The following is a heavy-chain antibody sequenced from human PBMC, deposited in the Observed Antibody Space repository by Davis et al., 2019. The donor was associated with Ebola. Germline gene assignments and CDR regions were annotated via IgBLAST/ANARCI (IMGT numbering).Heavy chain of an antibody. V-gene: IGHV1-69*13. CDR1: GGTFSSYA. D-gene: IGHD3-22*01. Sequence: AASVKVSCKASGGTFSSYAISWVRQAPGQGLEWMGGIIPIFGTANYAQKFQGRVTITADESTSTAYMELSSLRSEDTAVYYCARGWARLAFDYWGQGTLVTVSS. CDR2: IIPIFGTA. CDR3: ARGWARLAFDY. J-gene: IGHJ4*02.